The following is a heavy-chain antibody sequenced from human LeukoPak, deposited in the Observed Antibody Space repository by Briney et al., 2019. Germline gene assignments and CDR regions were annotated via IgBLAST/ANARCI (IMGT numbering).Heavy chain of an antibody. D-gene: IGHD1-26*01. CDR1: GYTFTSYG. Sequence: ASVKVSCKASGYTFTSYGISWMRQAPGQGLDWMGWISAYNGNTNYAQKLQGRVTMTTDKSTRTAYMKLSRPASDDTAVYYCARRHTVKWELPDYWGQGTLVTVSS. CDR2: ISAYNGNT. J-gene: IGHJ4*02. CDR3: ARRHTVKWELPDY. V-gene: IGHV1-18*01.